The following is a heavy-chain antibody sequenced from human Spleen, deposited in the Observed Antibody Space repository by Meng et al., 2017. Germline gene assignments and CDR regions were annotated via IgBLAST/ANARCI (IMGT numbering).Heavy chain of an antibody. CDR1: GFTFSNSA. V-gene: IGHV3-33*08. CDR2: LGYDGINE. CDR3: ARDWSEFYDILTGYLDY. Sequence: GESLKISCAASGFTFSNSAMSWVRQGPGRGLEWVAALGYDGINENYADSVRGRFTISRDESKNTLYLQMNSLRAEDSAVYYCARDWSEFYDILTGYLDYWGQGTLVTGYS. D-gene: IGHD3-9*01. J-gene: IGHJ4*02.